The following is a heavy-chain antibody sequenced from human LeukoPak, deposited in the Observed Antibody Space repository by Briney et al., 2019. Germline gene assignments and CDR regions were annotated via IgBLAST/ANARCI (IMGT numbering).Heavy chain of an antibody. D-gene: IGHD2-2*01. CDR1: GFTFSSYA. V-gene: IGHV3-23*01. CDR2: ISGSGGST. CDR3: AKAYGYCSSTSCYTEGHWFDP. Sequence: PGGSLRLSCAASGFTFSSYAMSWVRQAPGKGLEWVSAISGSGGSTYYADSVKGRFTISRDNSKNTLYLQMNSLRAEDTAVNYCAKAYGYCSSTSCYTEGHWFDPWGQGTLVTVSS. J-gene: IGHJ5*02.